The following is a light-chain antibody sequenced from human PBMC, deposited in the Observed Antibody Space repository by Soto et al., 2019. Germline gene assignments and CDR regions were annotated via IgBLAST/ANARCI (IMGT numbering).Light chain of an antibody. CDR2: DAS. V-gene: IGKV3-11*01. Sequence: DIVLTQSPATLSLSPGERATLSCRASQSVSSYLAWYQQKPGQAPRLLIYDASNRATGIPARFSGSGSGTDLTLTISSLEPEDFAVYYCHQRSNWPRTFGQGTKVDIK. J-gene: IGKJ1*01. CDR3: HQRSNWPRT. CDR1: QSVSSY.